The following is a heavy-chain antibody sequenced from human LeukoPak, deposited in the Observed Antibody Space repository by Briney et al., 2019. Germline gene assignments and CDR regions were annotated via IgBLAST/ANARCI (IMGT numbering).Heavy chain of an antibody. CDR2: IKEDGSEM. D-gene: IGHD2-15*01. CDR3: ARQRYSDY. V-gene: IGHV3-7*01. J-gene: IGHJ4*02. Sequence: PGGFLRLSCAASGFTFSTYWMTWVRQAPGKGLEWVANIKEDGSEMSYVDSVKGRFTISRDNAKNSLSLEMSSLRAEDTAVYYCARQRYSDYWGQGTLVTVSS. CDR1: GFTFSTYW.